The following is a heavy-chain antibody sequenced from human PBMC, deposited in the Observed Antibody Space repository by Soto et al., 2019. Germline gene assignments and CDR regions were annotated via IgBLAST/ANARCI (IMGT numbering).Heavy chain of an antibody. CDR3: ARVTPPYYYDSSGYFDY. D-gene: IGHD3-22*01. CDR2: IYYSGST. CDR1: GGSISSGGYY. V-gene: IGHV4-31*03. Sequence: QVQLQESGPGLVKPSQTLSLTCTVSGGSISSGGYYWSWIRQPPGKGLEGMGYIYYSGSTYYNPSLKSRVTISVDTSKNQFSLKLSSVTAADTAVYYCARVTPPYYYDSSGYFDYWGQGTLVTVSS. J-gene: IGHJ4*02.